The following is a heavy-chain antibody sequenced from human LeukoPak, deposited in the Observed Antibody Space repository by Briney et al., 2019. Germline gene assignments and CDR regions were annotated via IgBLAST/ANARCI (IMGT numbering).Heavy chain of an antibody. CDR1: GGSISSYY. Sequence: SETLSLTCTVSGGSISSYYWSWIRQPPGKGLEWIGYIYYSGSTNYNPSLKSRVTISVDTSKNQFSLKLSSVTAADTAVYYCASIMTTVTTAGYWGQGTLVTVSS. J-gene: IGHJ4*02. CDR2: IYYSGST. D-gene: IGHD4-17*01. V-gene: IGHV4-59*08. CDR3: ASIMTTVTTAGY.